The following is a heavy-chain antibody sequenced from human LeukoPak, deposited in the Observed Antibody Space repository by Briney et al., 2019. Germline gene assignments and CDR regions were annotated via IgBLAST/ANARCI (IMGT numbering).Heavy chain of an antibody. CDR2: ISAYNGNT. J-gene: IGHJ4*02. Sequence: ASVKVSCKASGYTFTSYGISWVRQAPGRGLEWMGWISAYNGNTNYAQKLQGRVTVTTDTSTSTAYMELRSLRSDDTAVYYCARGQVHDYVWGSYRYPFDYWGQGTLVTVSS. CDR1: GYTFTSYG. V-gene: IGHV1-18*01. D-gene: IGHD3-16*02. CDR3: ARGQVHDYVWGSYRYPFDY.